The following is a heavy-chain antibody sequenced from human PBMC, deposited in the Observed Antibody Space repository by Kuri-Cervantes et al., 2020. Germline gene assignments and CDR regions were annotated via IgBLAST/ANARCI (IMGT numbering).Heavy chain of an antibody. CDR1: GSSLSKYW. V-gene: IGHV3-74*01. Sequence: GESLNISCAASGSSLSKYWMHWVRQAPGKGPVWVSNINIDGSRTTYADSVKGRFTISRDNVKSTLYLQMSSLRDEDTAVYFCATYSNGLFGFWGQGTLVTVSS. D-gene: IGHD3-22*01. J-gene: IGHJ4*02. CDR3: ATYSNGLFGF. CDR2: INIDGSRT.